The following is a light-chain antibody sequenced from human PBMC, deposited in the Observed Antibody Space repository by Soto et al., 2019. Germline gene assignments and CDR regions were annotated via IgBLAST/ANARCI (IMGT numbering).Light chain of an antibody. V-gene: IGLV2-14*01. CDR3: SSYTTISTYV. Sequence: QSVLTQPASVSGSPGQSITISCTGTSSDVGGYNYVSWYQQHPGKAPKLMIYDVRNRPSGVSNRFSSSKSVNTASLTISGLQAEDEADYYCSSYTTISTYVFGTGTKLTVL. CDR2: DVR. CDR1: SSDVGGYNY. J-gene: IGLJ1*01.